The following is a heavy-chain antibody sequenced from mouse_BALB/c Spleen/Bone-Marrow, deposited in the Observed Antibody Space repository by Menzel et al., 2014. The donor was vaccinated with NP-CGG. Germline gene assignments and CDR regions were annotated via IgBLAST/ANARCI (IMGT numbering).Heavy chain of an antibody. Sequence: QVQLKQSGAELVRPGTSVKVSCKASGYAFSNYLIEWVKQRPGQGLEWIGVINPGSGDINYNEKFKGKAALTADKSSSTAYMQLSSLTSDDSAVNFCARFIATAYAMDYWGQGTSVTVSS. V-gene: IGHV1-54*01. CDR2: INPGSGDI. J-gene: IGHJ4*01. CDR3: ARFIATAYAMDY. CDR1: GYAFSNYL. D-gene: IGHD1-1*01.